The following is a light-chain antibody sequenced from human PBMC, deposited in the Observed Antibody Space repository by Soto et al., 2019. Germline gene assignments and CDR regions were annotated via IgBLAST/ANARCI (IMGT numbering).Light chain of an antibody. CDR1: QSINTW. CDR3: QQYNDYTYT. Sequence: DIPMTQSPSTLSASVGDRVTISCRASQSINTWLAWYQQKPGKAPNLLIYKASNLESGVPSRFSGSGSGTEFTLTISSLQPDDFATYYCQQYNDYTYTFGQGTKLEIK. V-gene: IGKV1-5*03. J-gene: IGKJ2*01. CDR2: KAS.